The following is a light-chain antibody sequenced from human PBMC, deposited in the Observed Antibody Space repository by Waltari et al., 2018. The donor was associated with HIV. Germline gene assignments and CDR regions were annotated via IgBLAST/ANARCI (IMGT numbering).Light chain of an antibody. V-gene: IGLV1-47*01. Sequence: QSVLTQPPSASGTPGQRVTVSCSGSRSNIGSNYVSWYQQLPGTAPKLLIYRNYRRPSGVPDRFSGSKSGTSASLAISGLRSEDEADYYCAAWDGSLSNYVFGTGTKVTVL. CDR1: RSNIGSNY. J-gene: IGLJ1*01. CDR3: AAWDGSLSNYV. CDR2: RNY.